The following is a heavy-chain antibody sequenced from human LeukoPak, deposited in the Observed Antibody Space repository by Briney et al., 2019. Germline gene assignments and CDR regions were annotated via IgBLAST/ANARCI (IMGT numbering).Heavy chain of an antibody. CDR1: GFTFGDYA. V-gene: IGHV3-49*03. J-gene: IGHJ6*02. CDR3: TRGDGVRGVRAYYYYGMDV. D-gene: IGHD3-10*02. Sequence: GGSLRLSCTASGFTFGDYAMSWFRQAPGKGLEWVGFIRSKAYGGTTEYAASVKGRFTISRDDSKSIAYLQMNSLKTEDTAVYYCTRGDGVRGVRAYYYYGMDVWGQGTTVTVSS. CDR2: IRSKAYGGTT.